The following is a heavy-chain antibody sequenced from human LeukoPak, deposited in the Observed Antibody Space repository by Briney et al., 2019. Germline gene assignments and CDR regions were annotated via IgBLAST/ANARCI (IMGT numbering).Heavy chain of an antibody. CDR1: GFTFSSYS. CDR3: ARDSVVGEFPGYYGMDV. D-gene: IGHD3-10*01. J-gene: IGHJ6*02. Sequence: GGSLRLSCAASGFTFSSYSMNWVRQAPGKGLEWVSSISSSSSYIYYADSVKSRFTISRDNAKNSLYLQMNSLRAEDTAVYYCARDSVVGEFPGYYGMDVWGQGTTVTVSS. V-gene: IGHV3-21*03. CDR2: ISSSSSYI.